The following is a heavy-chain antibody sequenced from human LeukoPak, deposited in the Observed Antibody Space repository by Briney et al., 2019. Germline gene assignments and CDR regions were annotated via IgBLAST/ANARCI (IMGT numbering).Heavy chain of an antibody. CDR3: ARAAGELLPFDYFDY. Sequence: GGSLRLSCAASGFTFSTYAMTWVRQAPGKGLEWVSSITSSSSYIYYADSVKGRFTISRDNVKNSLYLQMHSLRAEDTAVYYCARAAGELLPFDYFDYWGQGTLVTVSS. CDR2: ITSSSSYI. J-gene: IGHJ4*02. D-gene: IGHD3-10*01. CDR1: GFTFSTYA. V-gene: IGHV3-21*06.